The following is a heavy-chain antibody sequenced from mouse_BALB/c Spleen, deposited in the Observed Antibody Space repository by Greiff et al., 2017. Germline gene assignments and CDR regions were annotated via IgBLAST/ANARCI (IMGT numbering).Heavy chain of an antibody. CDR1: GYTFTSYW. CDR3: ARAFTTGFAY. CDR2: INPSTGYT. V-gene: IGHV1-7*01. D-gene: IGHD1-1*01. J-gene: IGHJ3*01. Sequence: QVQLQQSGAELAKPGASVKMSCKASGYTFTSYWMHWVKQRPGQGLDWIGYINPSTGYTEYNQKFKDKATLTADKSSSTAYMQLSSLTSEDSAVYYCARAFTTGFAYWGQGTLVTVSA.